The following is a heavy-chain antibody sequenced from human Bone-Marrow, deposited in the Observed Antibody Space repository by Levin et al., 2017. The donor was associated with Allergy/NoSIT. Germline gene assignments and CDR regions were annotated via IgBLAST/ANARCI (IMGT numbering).Heavy chain of an antibody. V-gene: IGHV1-46*01. J-gene: IGHJ5*02. Sequence: GESLKISCKASGYPFTNYYMHWLRQAPGQGPQWMGLINPSGGSTTYAQNFQGRVTMTRDTSTGTVYMELISLTYEDTAIYYCARDNRIPPACTGWSDPWGQGTLVSVSS. D-gene: IGHD2-8*02. CDR2: INPSGGST. CDR3: ARDNRIPPACTGWSDP. CDR1: GYPFTNYY.